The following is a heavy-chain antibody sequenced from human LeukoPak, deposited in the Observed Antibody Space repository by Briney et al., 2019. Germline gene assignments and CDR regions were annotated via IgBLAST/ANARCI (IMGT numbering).Heavy chain of an antibody. J-gene: IGHJ3*02. D-gene: IGHD2-2*01. Sequence: PGGSLRLSCAASGFTFNNYAMSWVRQAPGKGLKWVSGISSGGSTYYADSVKGRFTISRDNSKNTLYLQMNSLRAEDTAVYYCAKDLVPGVGWSRSCAFDIWGQGTMVTVSS. CDR2: ISSGGST. CDR1: GFTFNNYA. CDR3: AKDLVPGVGWSRSCAFDI. V-gene: IGHV3-23*01.